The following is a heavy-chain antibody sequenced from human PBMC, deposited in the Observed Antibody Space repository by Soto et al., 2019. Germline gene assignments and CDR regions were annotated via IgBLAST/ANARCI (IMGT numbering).Heavy chain of an antibody. J-gene: IGHJ4*02. CDR2: ISSSGSTI. Sequence: GGSLRLSCAASGFTFSDYYMSWIRQAPGKGLEWVSSISSSGSTIDYADSVRGRFTISRDNAKNSLYLQMNSLRADDTAVYYCARETHDYSDYANYFDFWGQGTLVTVSS. D-gene: IGHD4-17*01. V-gene: IGHV3-11*01. CDR1: GFTFSDYY. CDR3: ARETHDYSDYANYFDF.